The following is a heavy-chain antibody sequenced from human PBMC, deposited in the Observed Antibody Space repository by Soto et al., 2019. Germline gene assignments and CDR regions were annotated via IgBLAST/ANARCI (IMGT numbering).Heavy chain of an antibody. Sequence: GGSLRLSCAASGFTFSNYVLDWVRQAPGEGLEWISAVSDDGSRTWYADSVKGRFTISRDNFKNTLYLQMNSLRVEDTAIYYCAKSVGATKTNDYWGLGILVTVSS. D-gene: IGHD1-26*01. V-gene: IGHV3-23*01. CDR2: VSDDGSRT. J-gene: IGHJ4*02. CDR3: AKSVGATKTNDY. CDR1: GFTFSNYV.